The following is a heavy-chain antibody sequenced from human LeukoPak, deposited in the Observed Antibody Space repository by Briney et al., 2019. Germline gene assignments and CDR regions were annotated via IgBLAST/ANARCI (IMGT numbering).Heavy chain of an antibody. V-gene: IGHV4-59*01. CDR3: ARGPQGYLLFDC. CDR2: IYFSGST. J-gene: IGHJ4*02. D-gene: IGHD2/OR15-2a*01. Sequence: PSETLSLTCTVSGGSISTYYRSWIRQPPGKGLEWIGYIYFSGSTNYNPSLKSRVPISLHTSKNQFSLQLSSVTTADTAVYYCARGPQGYLLFDCWGQGTQVTVSS. CDR1: GGSISTYY.